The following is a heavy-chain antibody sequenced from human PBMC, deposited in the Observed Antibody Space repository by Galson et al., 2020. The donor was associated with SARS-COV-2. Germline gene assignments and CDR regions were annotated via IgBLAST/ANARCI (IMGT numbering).Heavy chain of an antibody. CDR1: GYSISSGYY. CDR3: ARSPQQWLPTHYFDY. V-gene: IGHV4-38-2*01. J-gene: IGHJ4*02. CDR2: IYHSGST. D-gene: IGHD6-19*01. Sequence: SETLSLTCAVSGYSISSGYYWGWIRQPPGKGLEWIGSIYHSGSTYYNPSLKSRVTISVDTSKNQFSLKLSSVTAADTAVYYCARSPQQWLPTHYFDYWGQGTLVTVSS.